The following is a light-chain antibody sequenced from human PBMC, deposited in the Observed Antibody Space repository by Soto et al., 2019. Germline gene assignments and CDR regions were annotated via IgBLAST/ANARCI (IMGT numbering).Light chain of an antibody. J-gene: IGLJ1*01. CDR1: SSNIGSNT. V-gene: IGLV1-44*01. Sequence: QSVLTQPPSASGTPGQRGTISCSGSSSNIGSNTVNWYQQLPGTAPKLLIYSNNQRPSGVPDRFSGSKSGTSASLAISGLQSEDEADYYCAAWDDSLNGRVFGTGNKVTVL. CDR2: SNN. CDR3: AAWDDSLNGRV.